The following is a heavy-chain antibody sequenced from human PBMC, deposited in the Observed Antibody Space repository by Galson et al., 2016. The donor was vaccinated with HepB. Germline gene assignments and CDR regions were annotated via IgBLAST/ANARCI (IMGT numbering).Heavy chain of an antibody. CDR3: ARGGLVRGAHGGSFDS. Sequence: CAISGDSVSSTSAGWSWVRQSPSRGLEWLRRTFYRSKWYYDYAISVRSRITINPDTSKNQFSLQLISVTPEDTAVYYCARGGLVRGAHGGSFDSWGQGTLVTVSS. V-gene: IGHV6-1*01. J-gene: IGHJ4*01. CDR1: GDSVSSTSAG. CDR2: TFYRSKWYY. D-gene: IGHD3-10*01.